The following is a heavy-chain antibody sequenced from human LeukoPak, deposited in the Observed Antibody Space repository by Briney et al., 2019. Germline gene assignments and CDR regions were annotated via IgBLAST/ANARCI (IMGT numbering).Heavy chain of an antibody. CDR3: ARGRYCSADICSGGDAFDI. D-gene: IGHD2-15*01. V-gene: IGHV4-4*07. Sequence: KSSETLSLTCTVSGGSINNYYWSWIRKPAGQGLELIGRIYTRGSTNYNPSLKSRVTMSVDTSKNQFSLKLSSVTAADTAVYYCARGRYCSADICSGGDAFDIWGQGTMVSVSS. J-gene: IGHJ3*02. CDR1: GGSINNYY. CDR2: IYTRGST.